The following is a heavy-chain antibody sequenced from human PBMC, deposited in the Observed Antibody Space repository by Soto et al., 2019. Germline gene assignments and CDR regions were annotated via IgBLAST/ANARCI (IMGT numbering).Heavy chain of an antibody. CDR1: GGAISGYY. D-gene: IGHD6-25*01. Sequence: SETLSLTCTVSGGAISGYYWTWIRQTAGKGLEWIGRIYSSGGTKYNPSLKNRVDMPLDMSKNQFSLRLSSVTAADTAVYYCARVQRSSDSFDPSGQGTLVTVSS. V-gene: IGHV4-4*07. CDR2: IYSSGGT. CDR3: ARVQRSSDSFDP. J-gene: IGHJ5*02.